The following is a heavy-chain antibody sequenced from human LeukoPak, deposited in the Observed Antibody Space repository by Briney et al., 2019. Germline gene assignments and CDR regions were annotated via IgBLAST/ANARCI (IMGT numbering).Heavy chain of an antibody. V-gene: IGHV4-39*07. CDR2: IYYSGST. Sequence: KPSETLSLTCTVSGSSISSSSYYWGWIRQPPGKGLEYIGNIYYSGSTYYKLSLKSRVTISLDTSKNQFSLKLSSVTAADTAVYYCARGAVAGVFSLDIWGQGTMVTVSS. D-gene: IGHD6-19*01. CDR1: GSSISSSSYY. J-gene: IGHJ3*02. CDR3: ARGAVAGVFSLDI.